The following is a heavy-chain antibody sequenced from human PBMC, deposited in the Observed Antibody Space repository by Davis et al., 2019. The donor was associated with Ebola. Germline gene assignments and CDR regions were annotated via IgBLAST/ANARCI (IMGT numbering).Heavy chain of an antibody. CDR1: GFTFRGYS. J-gene: IGHJ6*02. V-gene: IGHV3-48*02. CDR3: AREETTSRPSYHLGMDV. D-gene: IGHD1-14*01. CDR2: ISGSSSTI. Sequence: PGGSLRLSCAASGFTFRGYSMNWVRRAPGKGLEWLSYISGSSSTIYYGDSVRGRFTISRDNAKNSLYLQMDSLRDEDTAVYYCAREETTSRPSYHLGMDVWGQGTTVTVSS.